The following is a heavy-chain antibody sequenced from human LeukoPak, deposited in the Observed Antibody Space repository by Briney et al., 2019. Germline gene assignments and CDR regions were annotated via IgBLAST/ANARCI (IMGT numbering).Heavy chain of an antibody. CDR2: ISSSGSTI. Sequence: GGSLRLSCAASGFTFSSYEMNWVRQAPGKGLEWVSYISSSGSTIYYADSVKGRFTISRDNAKNSLYLQMNSLRAEDTAVYYCAREWVRGVIFYWGQGTLVTASS. V-gene: IGHV3-48*03. J-gene: IGHJ4*02. CDR3: AREWVRGVIFY. D-gene: IGHD3-10*01. CDR1: GFTFSSYE.